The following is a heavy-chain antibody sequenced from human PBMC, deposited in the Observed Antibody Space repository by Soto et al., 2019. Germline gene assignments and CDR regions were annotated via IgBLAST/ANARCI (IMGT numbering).Heavy chain of an antibody. Sequence: SETLSLTCTVSGGSISSYYWSWIRQPPGKGLEWIGYIYYSGSTNYNPSLKSRVTMSVDTSKNQFSLKLSSVTAADTAVYYCARMLSGYYDYWGQGTLVTVAS. J-gene: IGHJ4*02. CDR2: IYYSGST. V-gene: IGHV4-59*01. D-gene: IGHD3-22*01. CDR3: ARMLSGYYDY. CDR1: GGSISSYY.